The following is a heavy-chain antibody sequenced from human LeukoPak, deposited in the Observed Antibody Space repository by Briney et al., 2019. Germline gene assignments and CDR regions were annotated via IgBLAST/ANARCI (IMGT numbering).Heavy chain of an antibody. CDR3: ARGRGYCTGVSCDIDY. V-gene: IGHV3-48*04. CDR1: GFTFNAYS. CDR2: IISRGDTT. D-gene: IGHD2-8*02. J-gene: IGHJ4*02. Sequence: PGGSLRLSCAASGFTFNAYSMNWVRQAPGKGLEWVSNIISRGDTTHYAASVKGRFTISRDNAKNSVFLHLNSLRGDDTAVYYCARGRGYCTGVSCDIDYCGQGTLVTVSS.